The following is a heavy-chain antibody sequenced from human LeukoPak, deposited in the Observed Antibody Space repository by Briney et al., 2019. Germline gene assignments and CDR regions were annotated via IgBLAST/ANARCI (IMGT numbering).Heavy chain of an antibody. D-gene: IGHD3-22*01. V-gene: IGHV5-51*01. CDR3: ARHRYDSSSFPYDY. Sequence: GESLKISCKGSGYSFTTYWIAWVRQMPGKGLEWMGMIFPADSDTRYSPSFQGQVTISADKSISTAYLQWSSLNASDTATYYCARHRYDSSSFPYDYWGQGTLVTVSS. CDR2: IFPADSDT. J-gene: IGHJ4*02. CDR1: GYSFTTYW.